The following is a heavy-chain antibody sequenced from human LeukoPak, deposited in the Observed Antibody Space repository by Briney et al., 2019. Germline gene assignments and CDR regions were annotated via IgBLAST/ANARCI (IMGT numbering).Heavy chain of an antibody. Sequence: ASVKVSCKASGYTFTSYGISWVRQAPGQGLEWMGWISAYNGNTNYAQKLQGRVTMTTDTSTSTAYMELRSLRSDDTAVYYCARDLSGWYPIVPYGMDVWGQGTTVTVSS. J-gene: IGHJ6*02. D-gene: IGHD6-19*01. V-gene: IGHV1-18*01. CDR3: ARDLSGWYPIVPYGMDV. CDR1: GYTFTSYG. CDR2: ISAYNGNT.